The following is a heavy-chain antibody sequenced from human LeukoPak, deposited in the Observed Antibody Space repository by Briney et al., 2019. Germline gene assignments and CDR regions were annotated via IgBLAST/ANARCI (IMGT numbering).Heavy chain of an antibody. V-gene: IGHV4-59*01. CDR1: GGSISSYY. CDR2: IHYSGTA. D-gene: IGHD6-19*01. CDR3: VRGGWSIDY. Sequence: SETLSLTCTVSGGSISSYYWSWIRHPPGKGLEWIGYIHYSGTANYNPSLRSRVTMSVDTSNNQFSLSLTSVTAADTALYYCVRGGWSIDYWGLGTLVTVSS. J-gene: IGHJ4*02.